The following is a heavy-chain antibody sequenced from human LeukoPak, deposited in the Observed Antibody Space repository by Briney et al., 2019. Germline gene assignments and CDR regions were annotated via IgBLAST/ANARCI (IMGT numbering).Heavy chain of an antibody. CDR2: ISGSGGST. V-gene: IGHV3-23*01. CDR3: AKDRNYYDSSGYYYGDY. D-gene: IGHD3-22*01. Sequence: GGSLRLSCAASGFTFSSYAMSWVSQAPGKGLEWVSAISGSGGSTYYADSVKGRFTISRDNSKNTLYLQMNSLRAEDTAVYYCAKDRNYYDSSGYYYGDYWGQGTLVTVSS. CDR1: GFTFSSYA. J-gene: IGHJ4*02.